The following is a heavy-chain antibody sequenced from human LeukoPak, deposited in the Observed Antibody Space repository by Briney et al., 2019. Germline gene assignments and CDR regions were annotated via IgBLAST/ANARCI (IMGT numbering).Heavy chain of an antibody. CDR1: GYSFTSYW. J-gene: IGHJ5*02. Sequence: GESLKISCKGSGYSFTSYWIGWVRQMPGKGLEWMGIIYPGDSDTRYSPSFQGQVTISADKSISTAYLQWSSLKASGTAMYYCARRITMVRGVIYNWFDPWGQGTLVTVSS. CDR3: ARRITMVRGVIYNWFDP. CDR2: IYPGDSDT. D-gene: IGHD3-10*01. V-gene: IGHV5-51*01.